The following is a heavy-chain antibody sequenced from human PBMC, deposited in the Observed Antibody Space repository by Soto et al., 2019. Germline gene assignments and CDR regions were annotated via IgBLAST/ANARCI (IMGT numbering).Heavy chain of an antibody. CDR2: VNSDESST. CDR1: GLTFSIYS. CDR3: AREGDGTTGYYQDY. Sequence: GGSLRLSCAASGLTFSIYSMNWVRQAPGKGLVWVSRVNSDESSTSYADSVKGRFTISRDNAKKTLYLQMNSLRAEDTAVYYCAREGDGTTGYYQDYWGHGTLVTVSS. J-gene: IGHJ4*01. V-gene: IGHV3-74*01. D-gene: IGHD3-22*01.